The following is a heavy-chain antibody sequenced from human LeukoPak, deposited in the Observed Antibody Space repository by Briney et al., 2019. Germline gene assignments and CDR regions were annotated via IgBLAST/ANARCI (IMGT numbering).Heavy chain of an antibody. V-gene: IGHV3-7*01. CDR2: IKEDGSEK. CDR3: AGQLWFDF. Sequence: GGSLRLSCAASGFTFTNYWMTWVRQPPGKGLEWVANIKEDGSEKAYVDSVKGRFTISRDNARNSVYLLMNSLRVEDMAVYYCAGQLWFDFWGQGVLVTVSS. CDR1: GFTFTNYW. J-gene: IGHJ4*02. D-gene: IGHD5-18*01.